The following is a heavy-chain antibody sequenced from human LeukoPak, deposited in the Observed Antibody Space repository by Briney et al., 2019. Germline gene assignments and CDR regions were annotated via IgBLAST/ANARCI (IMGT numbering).Heavy chain of an antibody. CDR3: ARMDTAMVLGNFDY. V-gene: IGHV4-39*01. J-gene: IGHJ4*02. CDR2: IYYSGST. D-gene: IGHD5-18*01. Sequence: SETLSLTCTVSGGSISGSSYHWGWIRQPPGKGLEWIGSIYYSGSTYYNPSLKSRVTISVDTSKNQFSLKLSSVTAADTAVYYCARMDTAMVLGNFDYWGQGTLVTVSS. CDR1: GGSISGSSYH.